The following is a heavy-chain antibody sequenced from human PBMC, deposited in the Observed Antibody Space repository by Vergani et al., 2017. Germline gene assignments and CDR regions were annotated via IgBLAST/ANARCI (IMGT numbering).Heavy chain of an antibody. Sequence: QVQLQESGPGLVKPSQTLSITCTVSGGSINSHNYYWSWIRQPAGKGLEWIGRIHTSGGTNYNPALKSRITMSEDTSKNQFSLNLASVTAADTSVYFCARGSCLGCSCYKPLMDVWGQGILVTVSS. CDR1: GGSINSHNYY. J-gene: IGHJ4*02. D-gene: IGHD3-22*01. CDR2: IHTSGGT. CDR3: ARGSCLGCSCYKPLMDV. V-gene: IGHV4-61*02.